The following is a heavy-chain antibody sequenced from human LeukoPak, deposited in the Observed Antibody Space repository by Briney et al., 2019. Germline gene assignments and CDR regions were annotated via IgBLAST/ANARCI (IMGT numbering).Heavy chain of an antibody. D-gene: IGHD2-2*01. V-gene: IGHV4-59*01. CDR1: GGSISSYY. CDR3: ARYCSSSSCYGRFDY. CDR2: FYYTGDT. J-gene: IGHJ4*02. Sequence: SETLSLTCTVSGGSISSYYWSWIRQPPGKGLEWIGYFYYTGDTNYIPSLKSRVTISVDTSKNQLSLKLSSVTAADTAVYYCARYCSSSSCYGRFDYWGQGTLVTVSS.